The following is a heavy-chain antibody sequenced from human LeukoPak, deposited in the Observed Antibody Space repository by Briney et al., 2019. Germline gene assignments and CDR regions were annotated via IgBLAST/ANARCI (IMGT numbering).Heavy chain of an antibody. Sequence: GGSLRLSCAASGFTFISYSMNWVRQAPGKGLEGVSSISSSSSYIYYADSVKGRFTLSRHNAKNSLYLQMNNLRAEDRAVYYGARGGKASRSCYYMDVWGKGTTVTVSS. J-gene: IGHJ6*03. V-gene: IGHV3-21*01. CDR3: ARGGKASRSCYYMDV. CDR2: ISSSSSYI. D-gene: IGHD3-16*01. CDR1: GFTFISYS.